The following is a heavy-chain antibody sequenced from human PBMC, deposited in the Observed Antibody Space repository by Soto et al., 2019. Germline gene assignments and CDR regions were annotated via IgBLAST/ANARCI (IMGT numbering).Heavy chain of an antibody. CDR2: TYYRSKWYN. CDR1: GDSVSSNSAS. D-gene: IGHD6-19*01. Sequence: SQTLSLTCAISGDSVSSNSASWNWIRQPPSRGLEWLGRTYYRSKWYNDYSVYMKSRISIDPDTSKSQLSLQLTSVTPEDTAVYYCTRESMSGWSDYWGPGTLVTVSS. CDR3: TRESMSGWSDY. V-gene: IGHV6-1*01. J-gene: IGHJ4*02.